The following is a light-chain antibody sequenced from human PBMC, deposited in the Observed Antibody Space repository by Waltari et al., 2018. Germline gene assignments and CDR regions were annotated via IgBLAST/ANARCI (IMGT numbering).Light chain of an antibody. CDR1: SSDVGAYRY. Sequence: QSALTQPRSVSGSPGESVTISCFGTSSDVGAYRYVSWYQKHPDKAPKLLISDVTNRRPGVPDRFSGSKSDNTASLTSSGLRGEDEADYYCCSYAGNENWLFGGGTRLTV. V-gene: IGLV2-11*01. J-gene: IGLJ2*01. CDR3: CSYAGNENWL. CDR2: DVT.